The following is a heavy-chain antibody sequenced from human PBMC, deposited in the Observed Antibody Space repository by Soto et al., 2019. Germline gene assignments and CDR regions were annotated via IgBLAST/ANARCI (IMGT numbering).Heavy chain of an antibody. CDR3: ARDLSRNYGDYAGYFDY. Sequence: QVQLVESGGGVVQPGRSLRLSCPASGFTFSSYGMHWVRQAPGKGLEWVAVIWYDGSNKYYADSVKGRFTISRDNSKNTLYLQMNSLRAEDTAVYYCARDLSRNYGDYAGYFDYWGQGTLVTVSS. CDR1: GFTFSSYG. D-gene: IGHD4-17*01. CDR2: IWYDGSNK. V-gene: IGHV3-33*01. J-gene: IGHJ4*02.